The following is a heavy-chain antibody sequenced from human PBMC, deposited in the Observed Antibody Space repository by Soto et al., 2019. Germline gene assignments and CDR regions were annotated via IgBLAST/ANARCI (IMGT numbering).Heavy chain of an antibody. CDR1: GFTFSSYS. J-gene: IGHJ5*02. V-gene: IGHV3-48*01. Sequence: EVQLVDSGRGLVQPGGSLRLSCAASGFTFSSYSINWVRQAPGKGLEWVSYISSSSSTIYYADSVKGRFTISRDNAKNSLYLQMNSVRAEDTAVYYCARDSAALNWFDPWGQGTLVTVSS. D-gene: IGHD2-2*01. CDR3: ARDSAALNWFDP. CDR2: ISSSSSTI.